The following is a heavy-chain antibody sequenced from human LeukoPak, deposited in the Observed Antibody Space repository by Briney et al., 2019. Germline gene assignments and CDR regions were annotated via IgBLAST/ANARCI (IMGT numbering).Heavy chain of an antibody. Sequence: PGGTLRLSCAVSGFTFSSYGMSWVRHAPGKRLEWVSAISGSGGSTYYADSVKGRFTISRDNSKNTLYLQMNSLRAEDTAVYYCAKMAIAAAGTKKQHNWFDPWGQGTLVTVSS. J-gene: IGHJ5*02. CDR3: AKMAIAAAGTKKQHNWFDP. V-gene: IGHV3-23*01. CDR1: GFTFSSYG. D-gene: IGHD6-13*01. CDR2: ISGSGGST.